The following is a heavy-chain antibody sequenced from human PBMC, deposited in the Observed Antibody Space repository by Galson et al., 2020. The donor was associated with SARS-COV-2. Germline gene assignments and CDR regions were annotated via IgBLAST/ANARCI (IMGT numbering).Heavy chain of an antibody. V-gene: IGHV1-58*01. CDR3: AAFVARPVY. CDR2: IVVGSDKT. CDR1: GFTFTSSA. D-gene: IGHD6-6*01. J-gene: IGHJ4*02. Sequence: SVKVSCKTSGFTFTSSAVQWVRQARGQRLEWIGCIVVGSDKTNYAQKFQERVTMTRDMSTSTAYMELSSLRYEDTAVYYCAAFVARPVYWGQGTLVTVSS.